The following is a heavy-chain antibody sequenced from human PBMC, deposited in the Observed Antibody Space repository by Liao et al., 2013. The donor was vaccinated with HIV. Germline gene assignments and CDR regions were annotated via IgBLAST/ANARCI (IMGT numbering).Heavy chain of an antibody. J-gene: IGHJ3*02. CDR2: IYTSGST. Sequence: QLQLQESGPGLVKPSETLSLTCTVSGGSISSYYWSWIRQPAGKGLEWIGRIYTSGSTNYNPSLKSRVTMSVDTSKNQFSLKLSSMTAADTAVYYCARGYSDSSAYYRDGGVFDIWGPRDNGHRLF. D-gene: IGHD3-22*01. CDR3: ARGYSDSSAYYRDGGVFDI. V-gene: IGHV4-4*07. CDR1: GGSISSYY.